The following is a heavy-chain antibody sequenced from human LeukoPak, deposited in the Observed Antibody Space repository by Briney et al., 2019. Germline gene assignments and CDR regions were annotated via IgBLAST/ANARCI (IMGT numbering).Heavy chain of an antibody. J-gene: IGHJ3*02. CDR2: IRYDGSNK. D-gene: IGHD3-9*01. Sequence: GGSLRLSCAASGFTFSSYGMHWVRQAPGKGLEWVAFIRYDGSNKYYADSVKGRFTISRDNSKNTLYLQMNSLRAEDTAVYYCAKDLPYYDILTGYYTWAFDIWGQGTMVTVSS. CDR1: GFTFSSYG. CDR3: AKDLPYYDILTGYYTWAFDI. V-gene: IGHV3-30*02.